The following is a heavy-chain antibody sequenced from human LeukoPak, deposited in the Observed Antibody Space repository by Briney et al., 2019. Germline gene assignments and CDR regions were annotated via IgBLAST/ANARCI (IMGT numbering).Heavy chain of an antibody. CDR1: GGTFSSYA. V-gene: IGHV1-69*05. J-gene: IGHJ4*02. Sequence: SVKVSCKASGGTFSSYAISWVRQAPGQGLEWMGGIIPIFGTANYAQKFQGRVTITTDESTSTAYMELRSLRSDDTAVYYCAKVNGYSSGLDYWGQGTLVTVSS. CDR2: IIPIFGTA. CDR3: AKVNGYSSGLDY. D-gene: IGHD6-19*01.